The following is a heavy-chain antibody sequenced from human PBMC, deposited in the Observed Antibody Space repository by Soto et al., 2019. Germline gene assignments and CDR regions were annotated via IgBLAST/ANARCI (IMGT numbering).Heavy chain of an antibody. D-gene: IGHD3-22*01. CDR1: GFTFNNYA. J-gene: IGHJ4*02. Sequence: QVQLVESGGGVVQPGRSLRLSCAASGFTFNNYAMHWVRQAPGKGLEWVTVISYDGNNQYYADSVKGRFAISRDNSKNTLHLHMNSLRDAATAVYYCARDRVYYYDSSGYYNFEYWGQGSLVTVSS. V-gene: IGHV3-30*09. CDR2: ISYDGNNQ. CDR3: ARDRVYYYDSSGYYNFEY.